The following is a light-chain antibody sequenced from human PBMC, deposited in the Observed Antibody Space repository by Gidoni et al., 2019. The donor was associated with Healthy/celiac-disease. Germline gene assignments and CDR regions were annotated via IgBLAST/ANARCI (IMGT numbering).Light chain of an antibody. Sequence: QSVLTQPPSASGTPGLRVTISCSGSSSNIGSNTVNWYQQLPGTAPKLLSYSNNQRPSGVPDRFSGSKSGTSASLAISGLQSEDEADYYCAAWDDSLNGWVFGGGTKLTVL. CDR3: AAWDDSLNGWV. CDR2: SNN. V-gene: IGLV1-44*01. CDR1: SSNIGSNT. J-gene: IGLJ3*02.